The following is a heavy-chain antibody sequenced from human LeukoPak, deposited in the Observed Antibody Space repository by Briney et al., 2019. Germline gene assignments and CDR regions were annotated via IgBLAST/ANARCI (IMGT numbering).Heavy chain of an antibody. CDR1: GYTFTTYY. J-gene: IGHJ6*03. V-gene: IGHV1-46*01. CDR3: ARNSQWFYYYYMDV. D-gene: IGHD3-22*01. CDR2: ISPSGGGT. Sequence: ASVKVSCKASGYTFTTYYIHWVRQAPGQGLEWMGIISPSGGGTTYAQKFQGRVTMTRDMSTSTAYMELSRLRSDDTAVYYCARNSQWFYYYYMDVWGKGTTVTISS.